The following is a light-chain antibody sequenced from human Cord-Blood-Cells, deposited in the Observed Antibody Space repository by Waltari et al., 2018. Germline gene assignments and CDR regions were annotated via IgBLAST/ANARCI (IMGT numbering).Light chain of an antibody. V-gene: IGLV2-14*03. Sequence: ALTQPASVSGSPGQSITISCTGTSSDVGGYNYVSWYQQHPGKAPKLMIYDVGNRPSGVSNRFSGSKSGNTASLTISGLQAEDEADYYCSSYTSSSTWVFGGGTKLTVL. CDR3: SSYTSSSTWV. CDR1: SSDVGGYNY. CDR2: DVG. J-gene: IGLJ3*02.